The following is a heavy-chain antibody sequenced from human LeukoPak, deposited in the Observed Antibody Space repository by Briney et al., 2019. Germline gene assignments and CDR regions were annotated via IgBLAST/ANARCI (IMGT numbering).Heavy chain of an antibody. V-gene: IGHV3-7*03. D-gene: IGHD3-16*01. CDR1: EFTFSSYW. CDR2: IKQDGSEK. J-gene: IGHJ4*02. CDR3: ARGRIGATSFDY. Sequence: RPGGSLRLSCAASEFTFSSYWMSWVRQAPGKGLEWVANIKQDGSEKYFVDSVKGRFTTSRDNAKNSLYLQMNSLRAEDTAVYYCARGRIGATSFDYWGQGTLVTVSS.